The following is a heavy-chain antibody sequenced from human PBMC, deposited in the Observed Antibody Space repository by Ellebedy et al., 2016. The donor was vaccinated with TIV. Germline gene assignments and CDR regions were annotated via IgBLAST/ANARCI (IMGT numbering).Heavy chain of an antibody. Sequence: ASVKVSCKASGYTFTSYGIIWVRQAPGQGLEWMGWISAYNGNTNYAQKLQGRVTMTTDKSTSTASMELRSLRSDDTAVYYCARYCLGEGSGYEFLDYWGQGALVTVSS. V-gene: IGHV1-18*04. CDR3: ARYCLGEGSGYEFLDY. CDR2: ISAYNGNT. CDR1: GYTFTSYG. D-gene: IGHD5-12*01. J-gene: IGHJ4*02.